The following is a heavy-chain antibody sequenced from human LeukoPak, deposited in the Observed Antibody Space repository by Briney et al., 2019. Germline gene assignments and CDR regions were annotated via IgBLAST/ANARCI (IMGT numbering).Heavy chain of an antibody. Sequence: GGSLRLSCAASGFTFSSYGMHWVRQAPGKGLEWVAVISYDGSNKYYADSVKGRYTISRDNSKNTLYLQMNSLRAEDTAVYYCAKEFPYSSSSRVWYFDLWGRGTLVTVSS. CDR3: AKEFPYSSSSRVWYFDL. CDR2: ISYDGSNK. CDR1: GFTFSSYG. V-gene: IGHV3-30*18. J-gene: IGHJ2*01. D-gene: IGHD6-6*01.